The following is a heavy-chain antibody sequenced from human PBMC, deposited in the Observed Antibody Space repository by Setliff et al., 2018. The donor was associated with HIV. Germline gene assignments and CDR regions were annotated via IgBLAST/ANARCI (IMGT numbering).Heavy chain of an antibody. J-gene: IGHJ3*02. CDR3: ATKVYCTNGVCLDAFDI. D-gene: IGHD2-8*01. CDR1: GYTFTGYF. CDR2: IIPNSAGT. Sequence: ASVKVSCKASGYTFTGYFIHWVRQAPGQGLEWMGRIIPNSAGTIYAQKFQGRVTMTRDTSISTAYMELSRLRSDDTAVYYCATKVYCTNGVCLDAFDIWGQGTMVTVSS. V-gene: IGHV1-2*06.